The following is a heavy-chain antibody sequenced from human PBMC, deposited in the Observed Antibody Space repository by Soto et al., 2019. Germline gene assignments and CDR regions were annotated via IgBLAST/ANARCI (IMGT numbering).Heavy chain of an antibody. CDR3: ARGEMATTRGYYYGMDV. CDR2: IIPILGIA. V-gene: IGHV1-69*10. D-gene: IGHD5-12*01. J-gene: IGHJ6*02. CDR1: GGTFSSYA. Sequence: ASVKVSCKASGGTFSSYAISWVRQAPGQGLEWMGGIIPILGIANYAQKFQGRVTITADKSTSTAYMELSSLRSEDTAVYYCARGEMATTRGYYYGMDVWGQWTTVTVSS.